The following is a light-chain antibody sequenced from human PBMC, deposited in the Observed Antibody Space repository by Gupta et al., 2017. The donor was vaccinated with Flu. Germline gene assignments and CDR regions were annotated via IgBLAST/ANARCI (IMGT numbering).Light chain of an antibody. CDR3: LLYVVSGIWG. J-gene: IGLJ2*01. V-gene: IGLV8-61*01. Sequence: TVTLACGLSSGAVPDGRYPGWCQQEPGQPPRTLIVVTSTRSSGVPDRFSGSIVGNKAALTITGAQPDDESDYYCLLYVVSGIWGFGGGTKLTVL. CDR1: SGAVPDGRY. CDR2: VTS.